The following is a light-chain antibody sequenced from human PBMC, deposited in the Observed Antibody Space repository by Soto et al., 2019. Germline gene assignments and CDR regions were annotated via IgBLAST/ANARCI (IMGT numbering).Light chain of an antibody. V-gene: IGLV4-69*01. CDR3: QAWDTGIHII. Sequence: QLVLTQSASASASLGASVKLTCTLSSGYSSNAIAWHQQQPGKGPRYLMKVNNDGSLKKGDEIPDRFSGSSSGTERYLTISSLQSEDEADYYCQAWDTGIHIIFGGGTKLTVL. J-gene: IGLJ2*01. CDR1: SGYSSNA. CDR2: VNNDGSL.